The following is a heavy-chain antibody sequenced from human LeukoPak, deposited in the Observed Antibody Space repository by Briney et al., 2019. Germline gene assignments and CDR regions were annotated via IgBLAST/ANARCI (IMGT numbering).Heavy chain of an antibody. J-gene: IGHJ4*02. CDR3: ARDPRFLWELLYFDD. V-gene: IGHV1-18*01. CDR1: GYTFTSYG. D-gene: IGHD1-26*01. CDR2: ISAYNGNT. Sequence: ASVKVSCKASGYTFTSYGISWVRQAPGQGLEWMGWISAYNGNTNYAQKLQGRVTMTTDTSTSTAYMELRSLRSDDTAVYYCARDPRFLWELLYFDDWSQGTLVTVSS.